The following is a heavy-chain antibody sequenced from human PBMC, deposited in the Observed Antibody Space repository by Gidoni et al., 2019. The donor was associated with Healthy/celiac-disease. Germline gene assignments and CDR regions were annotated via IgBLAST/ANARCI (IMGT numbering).Heavy chain of an antibody. CDR2: IRSKAYGGTT. CDR3: TREALYGSGSTHHYYYGMDV. D-gene: IGHD3-10*01. CDR1: GFTFGDYA. V-gene: IGHV3-49*05. Sequence: EVQLVESGGGLVKPGRSLRLSCTASGFTFGDYAMSCFRQAPGKGLEWVGFIRSKAYGGTTEYAASVKGRFTISRDDSKSIAYLQMNSLKTEDTAVYYCTREALYGSGSTHHYYYGMDVWGQGTTVTVSS. J-gene: IGHJ6*02.